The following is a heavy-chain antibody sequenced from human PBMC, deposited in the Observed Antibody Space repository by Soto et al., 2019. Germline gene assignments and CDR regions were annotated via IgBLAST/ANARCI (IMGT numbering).Heavy chain of an antibody. D-gene: IGHD5-18*01. J-gene: IGHJ4*01. CDR2: IVVGSGNT. Sequence: SGKVCGEASGFTFTSSAVQGVRLARGQRLEWLGLIVVGSGNTNYAQKFPARVTITKDMSTSTAYMELRSLRSQDGAVYYCAWLQRRLGKHYWVHATIVTDST. V-gene: IGHV1-58*01. CDR3: AWLQRRLGKHY. CDR1: GFTFTSSA.